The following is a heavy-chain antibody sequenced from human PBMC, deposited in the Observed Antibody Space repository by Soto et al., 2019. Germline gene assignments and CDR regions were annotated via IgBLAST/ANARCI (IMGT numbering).Heavy chain of an antibody. J-gene: IGHJ5*02. D-gene: IGHD1-26*01. CDR1: GGSLTSYQ. Sequence: XTLSLAGIVSGGSLTSYQCSWIRQFPEKGLEWSAYTSYTGNTKYTPSFQSRVTISIDTSKNQLSLKMTYLTAADTAVYYCARDMHAGFTHYFDPRGQGTLVTVSS. V-gene: IGHV4-59*01. CDR2: TSYTGNT. CDR3: ARDMHAGFTHYFDP.